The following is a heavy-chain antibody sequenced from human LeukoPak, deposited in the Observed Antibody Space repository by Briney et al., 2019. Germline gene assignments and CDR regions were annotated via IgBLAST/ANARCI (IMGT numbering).Heavy chain of an antibody. CDR3: AREGQQQLVHGFDY. J-gene: IGHJ4*02. D-gene: IGHD6-13*01. V-gene: IGHV3-7*03. CDR2: IKQDGSEK. CDR1: GFTFSSYW. Sequence: PGGSLRLSCAASGFTFSSYWMSWVRQAPGKGLEWVANIKQDGSEKYYVDSVKGRFTISRDNAKNSLYLQMNSLRAEDTAVYYCAREGQQQLVHGFDYWGQGTLVTVSS.